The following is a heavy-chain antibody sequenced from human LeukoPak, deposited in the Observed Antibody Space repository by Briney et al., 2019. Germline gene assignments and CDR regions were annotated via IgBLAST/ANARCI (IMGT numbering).Heavy chain of an antibody. V-gene: IGHV1-24*01. D-gene: IGHD3-22*01. CDR1: GYTLSKLS. CDR2: FHPEDGET. J-gene: IGHJ5*02. CDR3: AIGGHYYDSSGSSVDWFDP. Sequence: ASVKVSCKVSGYTLSKLSIHWVRQAPGKGLEWMGGFHPEDGETIYAQNFQGRVTMTEDTSIDTAYMELNNLRSDDTAVYYCAIGGHYYDSSGSSVDWFDPRGQGTLVTVSS.